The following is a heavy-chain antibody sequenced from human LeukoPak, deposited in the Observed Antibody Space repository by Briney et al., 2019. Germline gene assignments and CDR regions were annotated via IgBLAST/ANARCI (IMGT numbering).Heavy chain of an antibody. V-gene: IGHV1-69*13. Sequence: ASVKVSCKASGGTFSSYAISWVRQAPGQGLEWMGGIIPIFGTANYAQKFQGRVTITADESTSTAHMELSSLRSEDTAVYYCARDCSSTSCYQDSNWFDPWGQGTLVTVSS. D-gene: IGHD2-2*01. CDR2: IIPIFGTA. J-gene: IGHJ5*02. CDR3: ARDCSSTSCYQDSNWFDP. CDR1: GGTFSSYA.